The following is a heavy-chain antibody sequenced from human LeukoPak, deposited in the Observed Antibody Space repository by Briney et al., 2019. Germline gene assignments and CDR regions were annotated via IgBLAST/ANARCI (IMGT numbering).Heavy chain of an antibody. J-gene: IGHJ6*03. CDR1: GFTFSSYG. Sequence: GGSLRLSCAASGFTFSSYGMHWVRQAPGKGLEWVAVIWYDGSNKYYADSVEGRFTISRDNSKNTLYLQMNSLRAEDTAVYYCAKETVDTAMANYYYYYMDVWGKGTTVTVSS. D-gene: IGHD5-18*01. V-gene: IGHV3-33*06. CDR2: IWYDGSNK. CDR3: AKETVDTAMANYYYYYMDV.